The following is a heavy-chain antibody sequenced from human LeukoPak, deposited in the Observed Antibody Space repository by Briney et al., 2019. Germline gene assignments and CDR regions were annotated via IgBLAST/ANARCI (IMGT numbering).Heavy chain of an antibody. V-gene: IGHV1-2*02. CDR3: ARDDSGSYLAFDI. CDR1: GYTFTRYY. J-gene: IGHJ3*02. Sequence: ASVKVSCKASGYTFTRYYMHWVGQAPGQGVEWMGGINPNSGGTNYAQEFQGRVTMTRDTSISTAYMELSRLTSDDAAVYYCARDDSGSYLAFDIWGQGTMVTVSS. CDR2: INPNSGGT. D-gene: IGHD1-26*01.